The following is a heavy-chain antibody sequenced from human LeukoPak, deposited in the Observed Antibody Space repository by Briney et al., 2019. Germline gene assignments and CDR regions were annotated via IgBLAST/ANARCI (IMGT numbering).Heavy chain of an antibody. CDR2: ISVYNGNT. J-gene: IGHJ5*02. D-gene: IGHD6-19*01. V-gene: IGHV1-18*01. Sequence: GAAVKVSCTSSGYTFTIYGISWVRQAPGQGLEWMGWISVYNGNTNYAQKLQGRVTMTTDTSTSTAYMELRSLRSDDTAVYFCARGGSGWYYWFDPWGQGTLVTVSS. CDR3: ARGGSGWYYWFDP. CDR1: GYTFTIYG.